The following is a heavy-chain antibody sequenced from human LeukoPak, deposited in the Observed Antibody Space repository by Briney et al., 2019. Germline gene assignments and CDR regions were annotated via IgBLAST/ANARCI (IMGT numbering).Heavy chain of an antibody. J-gene: IGHJ4*02. CDR2: ISGSGGST. CDR3: AKERTTVTIFDY. Sequence: PGGSLRLSCAASGFTSSSYAMSWVRQAPGKGREGVSAISGSGGSTYYADSVKGRFTISRDNSKNTLYLQMNSLRAEDTAVYYCAKERTTVTIFDYWGQGTLVTVSS. D-gene: IGHD4-17*01. V-gene: IGHV3-23*01. CDR1: GFTSSSYA.